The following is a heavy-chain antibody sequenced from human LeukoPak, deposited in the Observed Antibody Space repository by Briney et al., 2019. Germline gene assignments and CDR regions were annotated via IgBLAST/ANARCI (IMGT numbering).Heavy chain of an antibody. J-gene: IGHJ5*01. Sequence: GGSLRLSCEASGLSVTVYTMRWVRQAPGKGREWFSSITASINDIEYADSLRGRFTLSRDNAKNSLHLQLSILGDQHTPVYYCATQPEIPGWFDSWGQGSLVTVSS. CDR2: ITASINDI. CDR1: GLSVTVYT. V-gene: IGHV3-21*06. CDR3: ATQPEIPGWFDS. D-gene: IGHD1-14*01.